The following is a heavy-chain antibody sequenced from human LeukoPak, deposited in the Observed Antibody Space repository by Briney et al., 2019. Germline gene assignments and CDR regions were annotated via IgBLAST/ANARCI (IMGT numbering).Heavy chain of an antibody. D-gene: IGHD3-22*01. CDR1: GYTLTELS. J-gene: IGHJ4*02. CDR2: FDPEDGET. V-gene: IGHV1-24*01. CDR3: ATRRYYDSSGYYSGVVDY. Sequence: ASVKVSCKVSGYTLTELSMHWVRQAPGKGLEWMGGFDPEDGETIYAQKFQGRVTMTADTSTDTAYMELSSLRSEDTAVYYCATRRYYDSSGYYSGVVDYWGQGTLVTVSS.